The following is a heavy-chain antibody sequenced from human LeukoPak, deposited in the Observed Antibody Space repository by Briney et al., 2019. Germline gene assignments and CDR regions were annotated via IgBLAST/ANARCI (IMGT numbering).Heavy chain of an antibody. CDR1: GFTFSSYW. V-gene: IGHV3-7*01. Sequence: GGSLGLSCAASGFTFSSYWMSWVRQAPGKGLEWVANIKQDGSEKYYVDSVKGRFTISRDNAKNSLYLQMNSLRAEDTAVYYCARDGYCSGGSCYFMGPYFDYWGQGTLVTVSS. D-gene: IGHD2-15*01. CDR3: ARDGYCSGGSCYFMGPYFDY. J-gene: IGHJ4*02. CDR2: IKQDGSEK.